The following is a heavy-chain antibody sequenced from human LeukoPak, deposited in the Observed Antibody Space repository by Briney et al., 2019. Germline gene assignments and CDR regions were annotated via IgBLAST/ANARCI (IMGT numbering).Heavy chain of an antibody. Sequence: GASLRLSCAASGFTFSSYSMNWVRHAPRKGLEWVSSMSSSSSYIYYADSVKGRFTISRDNAKNSLYLQMNSLRAEDTAVYYCARDGGFGELSHDYWGEGTLVTVPS. CDR2: MSSSSSYI. V-gene: IGHV3-21*01. D-gene: IGHD3-10*01. CDR3: ARDGGFGELSHDY. J-gene: IGHJ4*02. CDR1: GFTFSSYS.